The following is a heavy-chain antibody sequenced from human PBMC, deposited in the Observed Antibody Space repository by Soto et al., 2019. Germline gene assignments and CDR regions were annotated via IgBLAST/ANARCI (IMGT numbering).Heavy chain of an antibody. Sequence: LESGGGLVQPGGSLRLSCAASEFTFSTYAMSWVRQAPGKGLEWVSGISGSGGGTYYADSVKGRFTISRDNSKNTVYLQMNSLRAEDTAVYYCAKPHRDVYSTAFFYHWGQGTLVTVSS. CDR1: EFTFSTYA. V-gene: IGHV3-23*01. CDR3: AKPHRDVYSTAFFYH. D-gene: IGHD4-4*01. CDR2: ISGSGGGT. J-gene: IGHJ4*02.